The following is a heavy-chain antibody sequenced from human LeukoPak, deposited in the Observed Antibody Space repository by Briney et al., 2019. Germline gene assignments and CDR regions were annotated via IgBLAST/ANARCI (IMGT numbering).Heavy chain of an antibody. D-gene: IGHD3-10*01. Sequence: GGSLRLSCAASGFTFSDGWMTRVRQAPGKGLEWVGRIKSTPAGGTTDYAAPVKGRFIISRDDSKNTLYLQMNRLTTGDTAVYYCATGWGYGSGSQNYFVYWGQGTLVTVSS. CDR3: ATGWGYGSGSQNYFVY. CDR2: IKSTPAGGTT. CDR1: GFTFSDGW. J-gene: IGHJ4*02. V-gene: IGHV3-15*01.